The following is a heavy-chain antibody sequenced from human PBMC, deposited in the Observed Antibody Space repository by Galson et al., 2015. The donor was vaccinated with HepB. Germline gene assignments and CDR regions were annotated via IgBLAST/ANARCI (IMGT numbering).Heavy chain of an antibody. V-gene: IGHV4-39*01. Sequence: LSLTCTVSGGSISSSSYYWGWLRQPPGKGLEWIGSFYYTGNTHYNPSLKSRVTISGDTSKNQFSLKLNPVTAADTAVYYCARHESESKTYAADNWGRGTLVTVSS. CDR3: ARHESESKTYAADN. CDR1: GGSISSSSYY. CDR2: FYYTGNT. D-gene: IGHD2-2*01. J-gene: IGHJ4*02.